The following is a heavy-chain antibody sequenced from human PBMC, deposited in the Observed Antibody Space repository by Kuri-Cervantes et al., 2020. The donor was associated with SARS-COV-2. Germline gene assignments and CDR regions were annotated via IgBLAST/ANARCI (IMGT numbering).Heavy chain of an antibody. CDR2: ISWNSGSI. J-gene: IGHJ6*02. V-gene: IGHV3-9*01. CDR1: GFTFDDYA. Sequence: GGSLRLSCAASGFTFDDYAMHWVRQAPGKGLEWVSGISWNSGSIGYADSVKGRFTISRDNAKNSLYLQMNSLRAEDTAVYYCARAPHDYSNYKYYYGMDVWGQGTMVTVSS. CDR3: ARAPHDYSNYKYYYGMDV. D-gene: IGHD4-11*01.